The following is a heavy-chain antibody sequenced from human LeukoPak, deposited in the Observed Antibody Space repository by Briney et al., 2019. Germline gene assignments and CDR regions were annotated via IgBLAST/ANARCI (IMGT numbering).Heavy chain of an antibody. V-gene: IGHV3-20*04. CDR3: ATINYYDSSGEVDY. Sequence: GGSLRLSCAASGFTFDDYGMSWVRQAPGKGLKWVSGINWNGGSTGYADSVKGRFTISRDNAKNSLYLQMNSLRAEDTALYYCATINYYDSSGEVDYWGQGTLVTVSP. CDR2: INWNGGST. J-gene: IGHJ4*02. CDR1: GFTFDDYG. D-gene: IGHD3-22*01.